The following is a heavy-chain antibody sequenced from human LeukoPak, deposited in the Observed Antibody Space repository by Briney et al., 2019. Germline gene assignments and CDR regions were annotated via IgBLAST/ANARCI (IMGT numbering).Heavy chain of an antibody. D-gene: IGHD6-13*01. CDR2: ISYDGSNK. Sequence: PGGSLRLSCAASGFTFSSYGMHWVRQAPGKGLEWVAVISYDGSNKYYADSVKGRFTISRDNSKNTLYLQMNSLRVEDTAVYFCAKGRTGYIPDSWGQGTLVTVSS. CDR3: AKGRTGYIPDS. V-gene: IGHV3-30*18. CDR1: GFTFSSYG. J-gene: IGHJ4*02.